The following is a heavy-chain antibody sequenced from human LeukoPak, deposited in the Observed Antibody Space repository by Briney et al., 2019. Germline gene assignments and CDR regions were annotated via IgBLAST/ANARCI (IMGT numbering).Heavy chain of an antibody. CDR3: ARGSQDCSSTSCYSVWFDP. V-gene: IGHV4-34*01. CDR2: INHSGST. J-gene: IGHJ5*02. Sequence: SETLSLTCAVYGGSFSGYYWSWIRQPPGKGLEWIGEINHSGSTNYNPSLKSRVTISVATSKNQFSLKLSSVTAADTAVYYCARGSQDCSSTSCYSVWFDPWGQGTLVTVSS. CDR1: GGSFSGYY. D-gene: IGHD2-2*02.